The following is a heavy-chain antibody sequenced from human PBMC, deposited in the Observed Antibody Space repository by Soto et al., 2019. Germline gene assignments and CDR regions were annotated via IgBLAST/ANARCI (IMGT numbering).Heavy chain of an antibody. CDR2: VFYTGRA. Sequence: PSETLSLTCTVSGDSISSGDYYWSWIRQPPGKGLEWIGYVFYTGRANYNASLKSRVSISLDTSNYQFSLKLSSVTAADTAVYYCARDGDGRMTTNPYYYNGMDVWGPGTTVTVSS. CDR3: ARDGDGRMTTNPYYYNGMDV. D-gene: IGHD4-4*01. J-gene: IGHJ6*02. V-gene: IGHV4-61*08. CDR1: GDSISSGDYY.